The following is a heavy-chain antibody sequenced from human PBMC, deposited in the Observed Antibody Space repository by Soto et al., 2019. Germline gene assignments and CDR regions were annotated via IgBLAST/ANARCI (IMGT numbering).Heavy chain of an antibody. CDR1: GYSFTSYW. D-gene: IGHD3-22*01. J-gene: IGHJ3*02. CDR3: ARQLDSSGYYWAI. V-gene: IGHV5-51*01. CDR2: IYPGDSDT. Sequence: GESLEISCKRSGYSFTSYWIGWVRQMPGKGLEWMGIIYPGDSDTRYSPSFQGQVTISADKSISTAYLQWSSLKASDTAMYYCARQLDSSGYYWAIWGQGTMVTVSS.